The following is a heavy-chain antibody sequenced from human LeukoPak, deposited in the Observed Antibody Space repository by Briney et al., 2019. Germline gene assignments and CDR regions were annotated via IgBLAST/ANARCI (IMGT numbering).Heavy chain of an antibody. V-gene: IGHV3-7*01. CDR2: IKQDGSEK. Sequence: SGGSLRLSCVASGFTFSSYWMSWVRQAPGKGLEWVANIKQDGSEKYYVDSLKGRFTISRDNAKNSLYLQMNSLRAEDTAVYYCAREEYHAFDIWGQGTMVTVSS. D-gene: IGHD2-2*01. J-gene: IGHJ3*02. CDR3: AREEYHAFDI. CDR1: GFTFSSYW.